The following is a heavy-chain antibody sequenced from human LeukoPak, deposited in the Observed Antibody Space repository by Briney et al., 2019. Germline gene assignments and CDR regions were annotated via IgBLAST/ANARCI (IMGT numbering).Heavy chain of an antibody. J-gene: IGHJ4*02. CDR2: INWNGGST. V-gene: IGHV3-20*04. CDR3: ARSVAASRDY. CDR1: GFNFDDYG. Sequence: GGPLPLSCAASGFNFDDYGMSWVRPAPGKGVAWVSGINWNGGSTRYADSVKGRFTIPRDNAKNSLDLQMNSLRAEDTALYYWARSVAASRDYWGQGTLVTVSS. D-gene: IGHD2-15*01.